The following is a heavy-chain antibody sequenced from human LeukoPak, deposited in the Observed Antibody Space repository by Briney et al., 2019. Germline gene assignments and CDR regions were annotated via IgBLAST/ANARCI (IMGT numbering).Heavy chain of an antibody. V-gene: IGHV4-59*01. D-gene: IGHD2-21*01. Sequence: SETLSLTCTVSGGSISSYYWSWIRQPPGKGLEWIGYIYYSGSTNYIPSLKSRVTISVDSSKNQFSLKLSSVTAADTAVYYCARAKVVIAIDAFDIWGQGTMVTVSS. CDR1: GGSISSYY. CDR2: IYYSGST. CDR3: ARAKVVIAIDAFDI. J-gene: IGHJ3*02.